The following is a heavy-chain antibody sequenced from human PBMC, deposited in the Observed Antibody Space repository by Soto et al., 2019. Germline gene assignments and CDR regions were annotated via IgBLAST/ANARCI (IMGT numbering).Heavy chain of an antibody. CDR2: INPSGGST. Sequence: GASVKVSCKASGYTFTSYYMHWVRQAPGQGLEWMGIINPSGGSTSYAQKFQGRVTMTSDTSTSTVYMELSSLRSEDTAVYYCARTSIAAFFGYWGQGTLVPVSA. CDR1: GYTFTSYY. V-gene: IGHV1-46*01. CDR3: ARTSIAAFFGY. D-gene: IGHD6-6*01. J-gene: IGHJ4*02.